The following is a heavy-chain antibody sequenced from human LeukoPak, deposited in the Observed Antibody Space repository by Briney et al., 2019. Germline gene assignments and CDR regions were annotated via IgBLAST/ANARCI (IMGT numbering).Heavy chain of an antibody. V-gene: IGHV1-69*04. Sequence: SVTVSCKASGGTFSSYAISWVRQAPGQGLEWMGRIIPILGIANYAQKFQGRVTITADKSTSTAYMELSSLRSEDTAVYYCARVEGSGWPYYFDYWGQGTLVTVSS. CDR2: IIPILGIA. J-gene: IGHJ4*02. D-gene: IGHD6-19*01. CDR3: ARVEGSGWPYYFDY. CDR1: GGTFSSYA.